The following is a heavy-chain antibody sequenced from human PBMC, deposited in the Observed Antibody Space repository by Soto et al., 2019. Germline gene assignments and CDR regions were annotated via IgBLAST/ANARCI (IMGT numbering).Heavy chain of an antibody. CDR1: GYSFTTDW. Sequence: LKISCKGSGYSFTTDWISWVRQMPGKGLEWMGRIDPSDSYTSYSPSFQGHVTISVDKSISTAYLQWSSLKASDTAMYYCARLRIAAPGNPGPWGQGTLVTVSS. CDR2: IDPSDSYT. J-gene: IGHJ5*02. V-gene: IGHV5-10-1*01. D-gene: IGHD6-13*01. CDR3: ARLRIAAPGNPGP.